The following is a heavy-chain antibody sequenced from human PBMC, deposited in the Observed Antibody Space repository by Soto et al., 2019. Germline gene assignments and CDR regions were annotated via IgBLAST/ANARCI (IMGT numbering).Heavy chain of an antibody. CDR2: ISAYNGNT. CDR1: GYTFTNFG. J-gene: IGHJ4*02. V-gene: IGHV1-18*01. D-gene: IGHD2-21*02. CDR3: ARGGTAIDY. Sequence: QVQLVQSGAEVKKPGASVKVSCKASGYTFTNFGISWVRQAPGQGLEWMGWISAYNGNTNYAQNFHGRVTMTTDTSTSTAYLDLKRLRSDNTAVYYCARGGTAIDYWGQGTLVTVSS.